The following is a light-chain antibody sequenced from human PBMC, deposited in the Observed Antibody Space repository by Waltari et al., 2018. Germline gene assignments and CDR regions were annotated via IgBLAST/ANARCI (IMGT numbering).Light chain of an antibody. V-gene: IGLV2-11*01. J-gene: IGLJ1*01. CDR2: DVN. CDR3: CSYAGSYTFV. Sequence: QSALTQPRSVSGSPGQSVTISCTATSSAVGRFAYVFWFQQYPGKAPKLMIYDVNKRPSGVPHRFSGSKSGNTASLTISGLQAEDEADYYCCSYAGSYTFVFGTRTKVTVL. CDR1: SSAVGRFAY.